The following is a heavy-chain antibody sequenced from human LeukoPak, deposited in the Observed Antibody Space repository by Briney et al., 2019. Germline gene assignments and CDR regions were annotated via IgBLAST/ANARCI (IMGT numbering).Heavy chain of an antibody. D-gene: IGHD3-22*01. CDR1: GGTFNSYA. J-gene: IGHJ4*02. V-gene: IGHV1-69*13. CDR2: IIPIFGTA. CDR3: ARAPPYYYDSSGYYKGPFDY. Sequence: SVKVSCKASGGTFNSYAISWARQAPGQGLEWMGGIIPIFGTANYAQKFQGRVTITADESTSTAYMELSSLRSEDTAVYYCARAPPYYYDSSGYYKGPFDYWGQGTLVTVSS.